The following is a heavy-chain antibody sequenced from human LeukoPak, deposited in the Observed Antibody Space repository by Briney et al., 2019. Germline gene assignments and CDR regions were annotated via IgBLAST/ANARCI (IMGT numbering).Heavy chain of an antibody. CDR1: GFTFSSYA. Sequence: PGGSLRLSCAASGFTFSSYAMHWVRQAPGKGLEYVSAISSNGGSTYYANSVKGRFTISRDNSKNTLYLQMGSLRAEDMAVHYCARGVRGVLSNYYYYMDVWGKGTTVTISS. CDR3: ARGVRGVLSNYYYYMDV. D-gene: IGHD3-10*01. CDR2: ISSNGGST. J-gene: IGHJ6*03. V-gene: IGHV3-64*01.